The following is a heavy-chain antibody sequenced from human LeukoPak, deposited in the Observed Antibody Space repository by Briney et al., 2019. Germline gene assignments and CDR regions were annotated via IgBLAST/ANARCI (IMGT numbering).Heavy chain of an antibody. CDR3: ATDRCSSTSCYPDGTKANWFDP. J-gene: IGHJ5*02. CDR1: GYTLTELS. V-gene: IGHV1-24*01. CDR2: FDPEDVET. D-gene: IGHD2-2*01. Sequence: ASVTVSCKVSGYTLTELSMHWVRQAPGKGLEWMGGFDPEDVETIYAQKFQGRVTMTEDTSTDTAYMELSSLRSEDTAVYYCATDRCSSTSCYPDGTKANWFDPWGQGTLVTVSS.